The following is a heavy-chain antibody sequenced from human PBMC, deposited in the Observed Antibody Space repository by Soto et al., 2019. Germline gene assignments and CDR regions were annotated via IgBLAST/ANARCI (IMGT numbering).Heavy chain of an antibody. CDR2: ISAYNGNT. Sequence: ASVKVSCKASGYTFTSYGISWVRQAPGQGLEWMGWISAYNGNTNYAQKLQGRVTMTTDTSTSTAYMEVRSPRSDDTAVYYCARDLDWRRYHELSYWGQGTLVTVSS. V-gene: IGHV1-18*04. J-gene: IGHJ4*02. CDR3: ARDLDWRRYHELSY. D-gene: IGHD2-2*01. CDR1: GYTFTSYG.